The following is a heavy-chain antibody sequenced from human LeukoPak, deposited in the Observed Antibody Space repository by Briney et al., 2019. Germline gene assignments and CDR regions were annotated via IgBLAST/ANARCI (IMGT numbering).Heavy chain of an antibody. Sequence: SETLSLTCAVSGYSISSGYYWGWIRQPPGKGLEWIGSIYHSGSTYYNPSLKNRVTISVDTSKNQFSLKLSSVTAADTAVYYCARDGGSGSSDFDYWGQGTLVTVSS. J-gene: IGHJ4*02. V-gene: IGHV4-38-2*02. D-gene: IGHD1-26*01. CDR1: GYSISSGYY. CDR3: ARDGGSGSSDFDY. CDR2: IYHSGST.